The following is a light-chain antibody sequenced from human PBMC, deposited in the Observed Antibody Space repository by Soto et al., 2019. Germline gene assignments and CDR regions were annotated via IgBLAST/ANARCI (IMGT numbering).Light chain of an antibody. J-gene: IGKJ4*01. CDR3: QQYNKWPLT. V-gene: IGKV3-15*01. CDR2: EAS. CDR1: QSVSSH. Sequence: EIVMTQSPVTLSASPGEPATLSCRASQSVSSHLAWYQQKPGQAPRLLIYEASTRATGIPARVSCGGSGIEFTLTISSLQSEDFAVYYCQQYNKWPLTFAGGTKVESK.